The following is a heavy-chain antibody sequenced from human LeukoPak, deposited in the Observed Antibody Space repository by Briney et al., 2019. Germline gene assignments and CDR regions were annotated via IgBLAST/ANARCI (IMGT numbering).Heavy chain of an antibody. Sequence: SETLSLTCTVSGGSISSSSYYWGWIRQPPGKGLEWIGSIYYGGSTYYNPSLKSRVTISVDTSKNQFSLKLSSVTAADTAVYYCARLPYYYDSSGYYYEGFDYWGQGTLVTVSS. CDR1: GGSISSSSYY. CDR2: IYYGGST. CDR3: ARLPYYYDSSGYYYEGFDY. V-gene: IGHV4-39*01. J-gene: IGHJ4*02. D-gene: IGHD3-22*01.